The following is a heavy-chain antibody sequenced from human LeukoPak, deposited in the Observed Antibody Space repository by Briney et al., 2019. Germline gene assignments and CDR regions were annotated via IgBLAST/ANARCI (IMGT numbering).Heavy chain of an antibody. CDR1: GGSISSYY. Sequence: SETLSLTCTVSGGSISSYYWSWIRQPAGKGLEWIGRIYTSGSTNYNPSLKSRVTISVDTSKNQFSLKLSSVTAADTAVYYCALHRYDSLDYWAREPWSPSPQ. D-gene: IGHD3-3*01. V-gene: IGHV4-4*07. J-gene: IGHJ4*02. CDR3: ALHRYDSLDY. CDR2: IYTSGST.